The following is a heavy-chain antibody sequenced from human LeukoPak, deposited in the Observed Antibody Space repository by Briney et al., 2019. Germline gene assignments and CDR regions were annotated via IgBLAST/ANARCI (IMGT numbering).Heavy chain of an antibody. CDR2: IYHSGST. V-gene: IGHV4-4*02. D-gene: IGHD3-10*01. J-gene: IGHJ4*02. CDR3: ARAPDYYGSGSYYKTFDY. CDR1: GGSISSSNW. Sequence: SETLSLTCAVSGGSISSSNWWSWVRQPPGKGLEWIGEIYHSGSTNYNPSLKSRVTISVDKSKNQFSLKLSSVTAADTAVYYCARAPDYYGSGSYYKTFDYWGQGTLVTVSS.